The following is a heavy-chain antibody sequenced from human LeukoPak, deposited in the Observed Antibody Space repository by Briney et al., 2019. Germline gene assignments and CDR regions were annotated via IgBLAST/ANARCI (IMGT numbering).Heavy chain of an antibody. J-gene: IGHJ6*04. CDR3: ARDRRAVAGIPYYYYYYGMDV. CDR1: GYTFTSYY. Sequence: GASVKVSCKASGYTFTSYYMHWVRQAPGQGLEWMGWINPNSGGTNYAQKFQGWVTMTRDTSISTAYMELSRLRSDDTAVYYCARDRRAVAGIPYYYYYYGMDVWGKGTTVTVSS. D-gene: IGHD6-19*01. CDR2: INPNSGGT. V-gene: IGHV1-2*04.